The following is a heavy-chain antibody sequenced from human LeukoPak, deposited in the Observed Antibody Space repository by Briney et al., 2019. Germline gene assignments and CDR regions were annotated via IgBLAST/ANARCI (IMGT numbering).Heavy chain of an antibody. CDR3: AREGSAQEQKDAFDI. Sequence: SETLSLTCTVSGGSISSYYWSWIRQPPGKGLEWIGYIYYSGSTNYNPSLKSRVTISVDTSKNQFSLKLSSVTAADTAVYYCAREGSAQEQKDAFDIWGQGTMVTVSS. D-gene: IGHD1-26*01. CDR2: IYYSGST. J-gene: IGHJ3*02. CDR1: GGSISSYY. V-gene: IGHV4-59*01.